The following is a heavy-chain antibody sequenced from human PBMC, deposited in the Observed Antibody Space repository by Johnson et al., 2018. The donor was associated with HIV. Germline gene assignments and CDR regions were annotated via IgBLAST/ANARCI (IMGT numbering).Heavy chain of an antibody. V-gene: IGHV3-7*01. CDR2: IKQEGIEK. J-gene: IGHJ3*01. Sequence: VQLVESGGDLVQPGGSLRLSCAASGFTFSDHYMDWVRQAPGQGLEWVANIKQEGIEKYYVDSVRGRFTISRDNAKNSLYLQMNSLRAEDSAVYYCAGEDGDYGDSITDDAFDVWGQGTMVTVSS. D-gene: IGHD4-17*01. CDR3: AGEDGDYGDSITDDAFDV. CDR1: GFTFSDHY.